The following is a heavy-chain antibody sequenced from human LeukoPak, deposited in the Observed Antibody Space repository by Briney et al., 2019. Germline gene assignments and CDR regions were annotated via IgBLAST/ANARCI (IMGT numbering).Heavy chain of an antibody. CDR2: INPNSGGT. J-gene: IGHJ3*02. CDR1: GYTLTGYY. V-gene: IGHV1-2*02. CDR3: AREGRHYYDSSGLDAFDI. Sequence: GASVKVSCKASGYTLTGYYMHWVRQAPGQGLEWMGWINPNSGGTNYAQKFQGRVTMTRDTSISTAYMELSRLRSDDTAVYYCAREGRHYYDSSGLDAFDIWGQGTMVTVSS. D-gene: IGHD3-22*01.